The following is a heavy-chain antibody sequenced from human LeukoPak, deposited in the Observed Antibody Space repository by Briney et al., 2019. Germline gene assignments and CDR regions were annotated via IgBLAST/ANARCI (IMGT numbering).Heavy chain of an antibody. Sequence: SETLSLTCTVSGASISSYYWSWIRQPPGKGLEWIGYIYYSGSTNYNPSLKSRVTISVDTSKNHFSLKLSSVTAADTAVYYCARHRDFWGNLRYYFDYWGQGTLVTVSS. V-gene: IGHV4-59*08. D-gene: IGHD3-3*01. CDR2: IYYSGST. CDR3: ARHRDFWGNLRYYFDY. J-gene: IGHJ4*02. CDR1: GASISSYY.